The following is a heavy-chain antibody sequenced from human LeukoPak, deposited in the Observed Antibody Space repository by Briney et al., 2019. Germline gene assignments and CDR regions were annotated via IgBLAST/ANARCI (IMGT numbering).Heavy chain of an antibody. J-gene: IGHJ4*02. D-gene: IGHD3-10*01. CDR2: ISYDGSNK. CDR1: GFTFSSYG. Sequence: PGRSLRLSCAASGFTFSSYGMHWVRQAPGKGLEWVAVISYDGSNKYYADSVKGRFTISRDNSKNTLYLQMNSLRAEDTAVYYCAKSLVVRGVVISPYDYWDQGTLVTVSS. CDR3: AKSLVVRGVVISPYDY. V-gene: IGHV3-30*18.